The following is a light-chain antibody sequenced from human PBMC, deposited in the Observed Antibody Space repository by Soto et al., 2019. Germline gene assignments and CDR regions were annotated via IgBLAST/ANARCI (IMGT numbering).Light chain of an antibody. CDR3: TSYTGGSTLVV. CDR1: RSDVGGYDY. Sequence: QSALTQPASVSGSLGQSITISCTGTRSDVGGYDYVSWYQHRPGEAPKLMIYDVRLRPSGVSYRFSGSKSGNTASLAISGLQAEDEGDYYCTSYTGGSTLVVFGGGTKLTVL. CDR2: DVR. V-gene: IGLV2-14*03. J-gene: IGLJ2*01.